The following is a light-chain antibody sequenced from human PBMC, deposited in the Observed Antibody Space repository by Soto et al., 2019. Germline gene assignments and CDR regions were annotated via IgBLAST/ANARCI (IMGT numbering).Light chain of an antibody. CDR1: QSVLYSSNNKNY. CDR2: WAS. CDR3: QQYYSTPSGT. Sequence: IVMTQSPDSLAVSLGERATINCKSSQSVLYSSNNKNYLAWYQQKPGQSPKLLIYWASTRESGVPDRFSGSGSGTDFTLTISSLQAEDVAVYYCQQYYSTPSGTFGQGTRLEI. V-gene: IGKV4-1*01. J-gene: IGKJ5*01.